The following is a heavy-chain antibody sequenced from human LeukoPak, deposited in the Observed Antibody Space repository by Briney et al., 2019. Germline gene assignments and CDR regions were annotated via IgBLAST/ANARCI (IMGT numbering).Heavy chain of an antibody. J-gene: IGHJ4*02. CDR3: ARTGRDGYNFYY. V-gene: IGHV3-30*01. CDR2: ISYDGSNK. CDR1: GFTFSSYA. D-gene: IGHD5-24*01. Sequence: GGSLRLSCAASGFTFSSYAMHWVRQAPGKGLEWVAVISYDGSNKYYADSVKGRFTISRDNSKNTLYLQINSLRAEDTAVYYCARTGRDGYNFYYWGQGTLVTVSS.